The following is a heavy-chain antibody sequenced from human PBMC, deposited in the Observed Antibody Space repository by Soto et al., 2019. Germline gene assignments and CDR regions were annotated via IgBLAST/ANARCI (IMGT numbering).Heavy chain of an antibody. CDR1: GYTFTSYG. CDR3: ARDPSGYDSSGYYYGGYFQH. Sequence: GASVKVSCKASGYTFTSYGIIWVRQAPGQGLEWMGWISAYNGNTNYAQKLQGRVTMTTDTSTSTAYMELRSLRSDDTAVYYCARDPSGYDSSGYYYGGYFQHWGQGTLVTVSS. V-gene: IGHV1-18*01. D-gene: IGHD3-22*01. CDR2: ISAYNGNT. J-gene: IGHJ1*01.